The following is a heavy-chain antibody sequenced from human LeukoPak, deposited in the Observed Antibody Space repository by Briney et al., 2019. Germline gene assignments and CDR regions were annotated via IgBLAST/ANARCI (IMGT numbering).Heavy chain of an antibody. CDR1: GFTFRASA. D-gene: IGHD6-6*01. CDR2: IRSKAHDYAT. V-gene: IGHV3-73*01. Sequence: PGGSLRLSCAASGFTFRASAVHWVRQAPGKGPEWVGRIRSKAHDYATAYIVSVKGRFSISRDDSKSTAYLQMDSLKTEDTAVYYCSGLAALGLDPFDISGQGTMVLVSS. CDR3: SGLAALGLDPFDI. J-gene: IGHJ3*02.